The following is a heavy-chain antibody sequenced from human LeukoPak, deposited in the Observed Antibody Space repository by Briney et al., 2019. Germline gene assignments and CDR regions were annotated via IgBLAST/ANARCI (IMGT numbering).Heavy chain of an antibody. CDR1: GGSFSGYY. V-gene: IGHV4-34*01. CDR2: INHSGST. Sequence: NPSETLSLTCAVYGGSFSGYYWSWIRQPPGKGLEWIGEINHSGSTNYNPSLKSRVTISVDTSKNQFSLKLSSVTAADTAVYYCARGVGETLSGWTLDYWGHGTLVAVSS. D-gene: IGHD6-19*01. CDR3: ARGVGETLSGWTLDY. J-gene: IGHJ4*01.